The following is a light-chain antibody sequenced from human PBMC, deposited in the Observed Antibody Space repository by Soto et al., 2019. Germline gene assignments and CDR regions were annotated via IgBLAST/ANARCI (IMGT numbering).Light chain of an antibody. CDR2: GAS. V-gene: IGKV3-20*01. Sequence: EIVLTQSPGTLSLSPGERATLSCRASQSVSSSYLAWYQQKPGQAPRLLIYGASSRATGIPDRFSGSGSGTDCTLTISRLEPEDFAVYYCQHYGSSLFTFGPGTKVDIK. CDR1: QSVSSSY. CDR3: QHYGSSLFT. J-gene: IGKJ3*01.